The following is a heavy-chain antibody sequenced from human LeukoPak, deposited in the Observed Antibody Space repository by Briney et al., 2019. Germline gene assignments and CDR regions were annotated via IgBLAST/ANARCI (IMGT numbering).Heavy chain of an antibody. CDR3: ARDRGFSGYDR. CDR1: GYTFTGYY. D-gene: IGHD5-12*01. CDR2: ISPNSGGT. V-gene: IGHV1-2*02. Sequence: EASVKVSCKASGYTFTGYYMHWVRQAPGQGLEWLGWISPNSGGTHYSPKFQGRVTMTRDTSISTAYMELSSLTSDDTAVYYCARDRGFSGYDRWGQGTLVTVSS. J-gene: IGHJ4*02.